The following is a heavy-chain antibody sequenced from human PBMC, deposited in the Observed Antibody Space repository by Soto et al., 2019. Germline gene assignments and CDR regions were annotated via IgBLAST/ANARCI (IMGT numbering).Heavy chain of an antibody. CDR3: ARTPITATTDGMDV. J-gene: IGHJ6*02. CDR1: GYTFTSYY. Sequence: ASVKVSCKASGYTFTSYYIHWVRQAPGQGLEWMGIINPSGGSTRYAQKFQGKVTITRDTSTSTVYMELTYLRSEDTAVFYCARTPITATTDGMDVWGQGTTVTVSS. V-gene: IGHV1-46*01. D-gene: IGHD6-13*01. CDR2: INPSGGST.